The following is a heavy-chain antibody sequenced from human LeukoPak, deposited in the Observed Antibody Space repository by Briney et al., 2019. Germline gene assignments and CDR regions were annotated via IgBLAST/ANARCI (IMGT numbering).Heavy chain of an antibody. CDR2: INPNSGGT. Sequence: ASVKVSCKASGYTFTGYYMHWVRQAPGQGLEWMGWINPNSGGTNYAQKFQGRVTMPRDTSISKASMEPSRLRSDDPAVNYCARLRGIAAAGGWFDPWGQGTLVTVSS. D-gene: IGHD6-13*01. V-gene: IGHV1-2*02. J-gene: IGHJ5*02. CDR3: ARLRGIAAAGGWFDP. CDR1: GYTFTGYY.